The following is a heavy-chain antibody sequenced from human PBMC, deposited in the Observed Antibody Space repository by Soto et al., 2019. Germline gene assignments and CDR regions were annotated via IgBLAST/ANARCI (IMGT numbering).Heavy chain of an antibody. CDR1: GYRFPSSG. V-gene: IGHV1-18*01. J-gene: IGHJ4*02. CDR3: ARVRFGDPFDY. D-gene: IGHD3-16*01. Sequence: ASVKVSCKVSGYRFPSSGINWLRQAPGQGLEWVGWVNPDNHNTNYAQNFQHRVSLTTDTSTNTAFLELRGLRSDDTAVYYCARVRFGDPFDYWGQGTLVTVSS. CDR2: VNPDNHNT.